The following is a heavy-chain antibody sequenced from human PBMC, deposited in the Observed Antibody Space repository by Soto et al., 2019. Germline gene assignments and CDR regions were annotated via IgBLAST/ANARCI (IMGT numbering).Heavy chain of an antibody. Sequence: GGSLRLSCAASGFTFRSYGIHWVRQAPGKGLEWVAVISYDESNKYYTDSVKGRFTISRDNSKNTVYLQMNSLRAEDTAVYYCAVGLSFDYWGLGTLVTVSS. CDR2: ISYDESNK. D-gene: IGHD1-26*01. CDR1: GFTFRSYG. V-gene: IGHV3-30*03. CDR3: AVGLSFDY. J-gene: IGHJ4*02.